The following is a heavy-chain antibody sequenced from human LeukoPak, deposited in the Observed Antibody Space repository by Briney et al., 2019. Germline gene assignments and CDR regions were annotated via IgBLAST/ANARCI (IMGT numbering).Heavy chain of an antibody. D-gene: IGHD5-12*01. V-gene: IGHV3-23*01. CDR3: AKDSGYDFGWFDP. CDR1: GFTFSDYY. J-gene: IGHJ5*02. CDR2: ISGSGGST. Sequence: PGGSLRLSCAASGFTFSDYYMSWIRQAPGKGLEWVSAISGSGGSTYYADSVKGRFTISRDNSKNTLYLQMNSLRAEDTAVYYCAKDSGYDFGWFDPWGQGTLVTVSS.